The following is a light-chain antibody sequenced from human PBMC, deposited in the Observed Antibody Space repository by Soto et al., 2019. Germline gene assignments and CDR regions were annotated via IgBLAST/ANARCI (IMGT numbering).Light chain of an antibody. CDR2: EVS. J-gene: IGLJ1*01. CDR1: SSDVGGYNY. CDR3: SSYTSSSTYV. Sequence: QAALPQPASVSGSPGPSLTISCPCTSSDVGGYNYVSWYQQHPGKAPKLMIYEVSNRPSGVSNRFSGSKSGNTASLTISGLQAEDEADYYCSSYTSSSTYVFGTGTKVTVL. V-gene: IGLV2-14*01.